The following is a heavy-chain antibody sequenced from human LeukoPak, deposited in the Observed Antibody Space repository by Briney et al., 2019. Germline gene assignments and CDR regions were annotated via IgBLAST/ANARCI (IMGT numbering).Heavy chain of an antibody. J-gene: IGHJ6*03. Sequence: PSETLSLTCAVSGGSFSGYYWSWIRQPPGKGLEWIGEINHSGSTNYNPSLKSRVTISVDTSKNQFSLKLSSVTAADTAVYYCARGSVVPAATGDYYYYYYYMDVWGKGTTVTVSS. CDR3: ARGSVVPAATGDYYYYYYYMDV. V-gene: IGHV4-34*01. D-gene: IGHD2-2*01. CDR2: INHSGST. CDR1: GGSFSGYY.